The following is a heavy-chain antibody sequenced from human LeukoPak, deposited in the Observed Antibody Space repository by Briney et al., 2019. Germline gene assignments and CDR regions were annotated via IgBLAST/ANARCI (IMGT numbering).Heavy chain of an antibody. CDR2: INHSGST. Sequence: SETLSLTCAVYGGSFSGYYWSWIRQPPGKGLEWIGEINHSGSTNYNPSLKSRVTISVDTSKNQFSLKLSSVTAADTAVYYCARDYYDSSGYYLLWGQGTLVTVSS. J-gene: IGHJ4*02. V-gene: IGHV4-34*01. CDR1: GGSFSGYY. CDR3: ARDYYDSSGYYLL. D-gene: IGHD3-22*01.